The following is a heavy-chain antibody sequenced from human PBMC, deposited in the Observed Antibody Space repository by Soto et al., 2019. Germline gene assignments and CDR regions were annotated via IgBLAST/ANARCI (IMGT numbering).Heavy chain of an antibody. CDR3: ARGWHYYGMDV. CDR1: GGSISSDDYY. J-gene: IGHJ6*04. CDR2: IYYRGNT. Sequence: TLSLTGTVSGGSISSDDYYWNWIRQRPGKGLEWIGNIYYRGNTNYNPSLKSRLIMSMDMSENQFSLKLTSVNAADTAVYYCARGWHYYGMDVWAKWTTVT. V-gene: IGHV4-31*03.